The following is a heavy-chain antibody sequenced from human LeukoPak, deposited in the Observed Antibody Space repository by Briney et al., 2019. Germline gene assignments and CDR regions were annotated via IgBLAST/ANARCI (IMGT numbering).Heavy chain of an antibody. D-gene: IGHD3-9*01. V-gene: IGHV4-4*07. CDR2: IYTTGST. Sequence: PSETLSLTCTVSGGSISDYYWSWIRQPAGKGLEWIGRIYTTGSTDYNPSLKSRVTMSVDTSKNQFSLKLSSVTAADTAVYYCARRVGGYYDILTGYHIPAHYFDYWGQGTLVTVSS. CDR3: ARRVGGYYDILTGYHIPAHYFDY. J-gene: IGHJ4*02. CDR1: GGSISDYY.